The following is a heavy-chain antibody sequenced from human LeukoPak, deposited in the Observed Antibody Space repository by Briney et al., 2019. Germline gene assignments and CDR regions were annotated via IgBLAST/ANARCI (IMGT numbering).Heavy chain of an antibody. V-gene: IGHV3-21*01. CDR3: ARDGAAAGPGVPLYYFDY. D-gene: IGHD6-13*01. Sequence: GGSLRLSCAASGFTFSTYNMNWVRQAPGKGLEWVSSISSSISYIYYADSVKGRFTISRDNANNSLYLQMNSLRAEDTAVYYCARDGAAAGPGVPLYYFDYWGQGTLVTVSS. J-gene: IGHJ4*02. CDR2: ISSSISYI. CDR1: GFTFSTYN.